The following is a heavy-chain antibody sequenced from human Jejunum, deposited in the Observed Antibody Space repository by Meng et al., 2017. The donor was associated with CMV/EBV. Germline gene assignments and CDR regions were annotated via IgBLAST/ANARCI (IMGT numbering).Heavy chain of an antibody. D-gene: IGHD5-12*01. J-gene: IGHJ3*02. CDR1: VFSFSTSW. Sequence: SVFSFSTSWMIWVRQAPGKGLEWVANIKQDGSEKYYLDSVKGRFTISRDTAKSSLYLEMNSLRAEDTAMYYCARTQYLRFDCFNIWGQGTMVTVSS. CDR3: ARTQYLRFDCFNI. V-gene: IGHV3-7*01. CDR2: IKQDGSEK.